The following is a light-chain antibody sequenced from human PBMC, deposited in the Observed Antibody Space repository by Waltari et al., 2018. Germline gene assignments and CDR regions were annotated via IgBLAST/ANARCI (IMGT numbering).Light chain of an antibody. Sequence: QSVLTQPPSVSGAPGQTVTISCIGGSSNIGAGSDVHWYQQLPQTPPKLLIYASTNRPSGISDRFSGSKSGTSASLVITGLQIEDEAVYYCQSYDTRLSASVXFGXGTEXTXL. CDR1: SSNIGAGSD. V-gene: IGLV1-40*01. CDR3: QSYDTRLSASVX. CDR2: AST. J-gene: IGLJ2*01.